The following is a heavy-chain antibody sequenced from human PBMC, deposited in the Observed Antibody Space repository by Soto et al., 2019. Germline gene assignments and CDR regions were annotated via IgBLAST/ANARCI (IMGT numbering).Heavy chain of an antibody. CDR3: ARSTSENFWSGPFEY. D-gene: IGHD3-3*01. J-gene: IGHJ4*02. CDR1: GFSLKTIGIS. V-gene: IGHV2-5*02. Sequence: QITLKESGPTLVRPTQTLTLTCSFSGFSLKTIGISVGWIRQPPGKALEWLALTYWDDDQRYSPSLKTRLTISKDASKNQVVLAMTNVDPVDTATYYCARSTSENFWSGPFEYWGPGIVVTVS. CDR2: TYWDDDQ.